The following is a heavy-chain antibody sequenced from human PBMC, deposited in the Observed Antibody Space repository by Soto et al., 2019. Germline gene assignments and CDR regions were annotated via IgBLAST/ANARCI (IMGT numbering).Heavy chain of an antibody. CDR3: ARQQCDDYVCGSYRIWDY. CDR2: IDYSGST. Sequence: QLQLQESGPGLVKPSETLSLTCTVSGGSISSSSYYWGWISQPPGNGMEWIGSIDYSGSTCYNPSLMRRGTLAVDTSQHQYSLKLSSVTAADTAVYYCARQQCDDYVCGSYRIWDYWGQGTLVTVSS. V-gene: IGHV4-39*01. J-gene: IGHJ4*02. D-gene: IGHD3-16*02. CDR1: GGSISSSSYY.